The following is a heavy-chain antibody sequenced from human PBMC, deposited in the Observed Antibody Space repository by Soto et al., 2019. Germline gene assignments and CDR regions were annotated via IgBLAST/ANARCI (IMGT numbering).Heavy chain of an antibody. Sequence: SQTLSLTCAISGDSVSSNSAAWNWIRQSPSRGLEWLGRTYYRSKWYNDYAVSVKSRITINPDTSKNQFSLQLNSVTPEDTAMYFCTSDLPGVTTNYGFDYWGQGILVTVSS. V-gene: IGHV6-1*01. D-gene: IGHD4-17*01. CDR3: TSDLPGVTTNYGFDY. J-gene: IGHJ4*02. CDR2: TYYRSKWYN. CDR1: GDSVSSNSAA.